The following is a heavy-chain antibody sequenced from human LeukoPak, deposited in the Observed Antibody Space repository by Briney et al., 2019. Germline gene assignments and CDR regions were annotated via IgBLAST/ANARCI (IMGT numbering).Heavy chain of an antibody. CDR1: GGSFRGYY. Sequence: PSETLSLTCAVYGGSFRGYYWSWIRQSPGKGLEWIGEINHSGSTNYNPSLKSRVTISVDTSKNQFSLKLSSVTAADTSVYYCAREDCSAGSCSHFDFWGQGTLVTVSS. V-gene: IGHV4-34*01. J-gene: IGHJ4*02. D-gene: IGHD2-15*01. CDR2: INHSGST. CDR3: AREDCSAGSCSHFDF.